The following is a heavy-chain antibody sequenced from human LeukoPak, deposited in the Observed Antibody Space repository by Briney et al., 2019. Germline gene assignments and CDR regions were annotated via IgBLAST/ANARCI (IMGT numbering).Heavy chain of an antibody. CDR1: GCTFSSYG. D-gene: IGHD6-13*01. J-gene: IGHJ4*02. CDR3: APRIAAAGLVDY. CDR2: IRYDGSNK. V-gene: IGHV3-30*02. Sequence: GGSLRLSCAASGCTFSSYGMHWVRQAPGKGLEWVAFIRYDGSNKYYADSVKGRFTISRDNSKNTLYLQMNSLRAGDTAVYYCAPRIAAAGLVDYWGQGTLVTVSS.